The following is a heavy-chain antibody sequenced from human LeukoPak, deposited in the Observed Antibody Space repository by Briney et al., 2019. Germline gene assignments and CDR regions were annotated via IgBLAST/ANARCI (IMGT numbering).Heavy chain of an antibody. Sequence: GGSLRLSCAASGFTFSTSWMHWVRQVPGKGLVWVSRIKSDGGSITYADSVKGRFTISRDNAKNTLYLQMNSLRAEDTAVYYCASGFLPYYWGQGTLVTVSS. CDR2: IKSDGGSI. D-gene: IGHD2/OR15-2a*01. V-gene: IGHV3-74*01. CDR1: GFTFSTSW. J-gene: IGHJ4*02. CDR3: ASGFLPYY.